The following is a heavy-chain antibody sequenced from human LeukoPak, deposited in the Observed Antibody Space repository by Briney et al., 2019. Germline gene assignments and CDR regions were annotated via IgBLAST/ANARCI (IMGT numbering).Heavy chain of an antibody. J-gene: IGHJ5*02. CDR2: IYTSGST. CDR1: GGSISSYY. Sequence: PSETLSLTCTVSGGSISSYYWSWIRQPAGKGLEWIGRIYTSGSTNYNPSLKSRVTMSVDTSKNQFSLKLSSVTAADTAVYYCARVTGYSNSWARNWFDPWGQGTLVTVSS. D-gene: IGHD6-13*01. CDR3: ARVTGYSNSWARNWFDP. V-gene: IGHV4-4*07.